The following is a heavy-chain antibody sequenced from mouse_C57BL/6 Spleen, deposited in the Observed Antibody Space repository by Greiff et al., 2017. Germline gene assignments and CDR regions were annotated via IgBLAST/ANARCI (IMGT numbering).Heavy chain of an antibody. V-gene: IGHV1-55*01. CDR2: IYPGSGST. J-gene: IGHJ2*01. Sequence: QVQLQQPGAELVKPGASVKMSCKASGYTFTSYWITWVKQRPGQGLEWIGDIYPGSGSTNYNEKFKSKATLTVDTSSSTAYMQLSSLTSEDSAVYYCARDGGFTTAEGFDYWGRGTTLTVSA. D-gene: IGHD1-2*01. CDR3: ARDGGFTTAEGFDY. CDR1: GYTFTSYW.